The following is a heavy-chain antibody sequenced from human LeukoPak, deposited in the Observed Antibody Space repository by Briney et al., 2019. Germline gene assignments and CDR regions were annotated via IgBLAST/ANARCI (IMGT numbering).Heavy chain of an antibody. CDR3: ARHGGLVVPTAPSAFDI. Sequence: PSETLSLTCSVSGGSISSYYWSWIRQPAGKGLEWIGHSYRSGSTNYNPSRKSRVTMSVDTSKNQFSLKLNSVTAADTAVYYCARHGGLVVPTAPSAFDIWGQGTKVTVSS. D-gene: IGHD2-2*01. CDR2: SYRSGST. J-gene: IGHJ3*02. V-gene: IGHV4-4*07. CDR1: GGSISSYY.